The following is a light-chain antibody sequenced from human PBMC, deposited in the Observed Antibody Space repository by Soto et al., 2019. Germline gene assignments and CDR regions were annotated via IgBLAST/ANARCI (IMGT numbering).Light chain of an antibody. CDR2: GNS. CDR3: RSYDSSLSGVV. V-gene: IGLV1-40*01. CDR1: SSNIGAGYD. Sequence: QSVLTQPPSLSGAPGQRVTISCTGSSSNIGAGYDVHWYQQLPGTAPKLLIYGNSNRPSGVPDRFSGSKSGTSASLAITGLQAEDEADYYCRSYDSSLSGVVFGGGTKLTVL. J-gene: IGLJ2*01.